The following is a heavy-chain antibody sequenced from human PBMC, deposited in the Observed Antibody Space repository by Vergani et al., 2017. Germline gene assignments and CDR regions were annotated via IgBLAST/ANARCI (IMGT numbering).Heavy chain of an antibody. Sequence: EVQLLESGGGLVQPGGSLRLSCAASGFTFSSYAMSWIRQAPGKGLEWVSYISSSGSTIYYADSVKGRFTISRDNAKNSLYLQMNSLRAEDTAVYYCARGEEWLRTRAFDIWGQGTMVTVSS. J-gene: IGHJ3*02. CDR2: ISSSGSTI. V-gene: IGHV3-48*04. D-gene: IGHD3-3*01. CDR3: ARGEEWLRTRAFDI. CDR1: GFTFSSYA.